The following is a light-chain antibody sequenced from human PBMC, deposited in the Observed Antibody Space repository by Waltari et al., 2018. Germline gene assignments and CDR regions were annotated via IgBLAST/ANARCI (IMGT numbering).Light chain of an antibody. CDR1: GSNNGAGYD. J-gene: IGLJ3*02. CDR3: QSYDTSLRVV. V-gene: IGLV1-40*01. CDR2: GIT. Sequence: QSVLTQPPSVSGAPGQRVTSSCTGSGSNNGAGYDVHWYQQLPRAAPKLLIYGITSRPLGVPDRFFGSTSGTSASLAITGLQAEDEADYYCQSYDTSLRVVFGGGTKLTVL.